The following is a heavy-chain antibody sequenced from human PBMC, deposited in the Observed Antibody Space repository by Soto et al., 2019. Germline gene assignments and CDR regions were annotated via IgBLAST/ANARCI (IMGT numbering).Heavy chain of an antibody. D-gene: IGHD2-2*02. Sequence: EVQLVESGGGLVKPGGSLRLSCAASGFTFSNAWMNWVRQAPGKGLEWVGRIKSKTDGGTTDYAAPVKGRFTISRDDSKNTLYLQMNSLKTEDTAVYYCTTDTAAAIPVGRDRFDPWGQGTLVTVSS. J-gene: IGHJ5*02. CDR1: GFTFSNAW. CDR3: TTDTAAAIPVGRDRFDP. V-gene: IGHV3-15*07. CDR2: IKSKTDGGTT.